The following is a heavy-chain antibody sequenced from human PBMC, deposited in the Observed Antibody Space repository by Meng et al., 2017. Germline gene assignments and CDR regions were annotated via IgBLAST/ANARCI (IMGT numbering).Heavy chain of an antibody. CDR3: ASMGY. D-gene: IGHD3-10*01. J-gene: IGHJ4*02. CDR1: GITFSSYA. Sequence: QAQLVDARGCVVQPGRSLRLSCAASGITFSSYAMHWARHAPGKGLEVVAVISYDGSNKYYPDSVKGRFTISRDNSKNTLYLQMNSLTAEDTAVYYCASMGYWGQGTLVTVSS. V-gene: IGHV3-30*01. CDR2: ISYDGSNK.